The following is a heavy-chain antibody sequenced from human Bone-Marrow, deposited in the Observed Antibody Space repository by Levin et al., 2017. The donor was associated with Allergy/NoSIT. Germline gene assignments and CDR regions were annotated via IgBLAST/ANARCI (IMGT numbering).Heavy chain of an antibody. V-gene: IGHV4-31*03. CDR3: AKVGASSTDFQY. D-gene: IGHD2/OR15-2a*01. CDR1: GDSISSGYYH. Sequence: PSETLSLTCTVSGDSISSGYYHWSWIRQHPGKGLEWIGYIDYTGSAYYNPSLKSRLTISVATSKNQFSLKLTSLSAADTVVYYCAKVGASSTDFQYWGQGTLVTVSS. J-gene: IGHJ4*02. CDR2: IDYTGSA.